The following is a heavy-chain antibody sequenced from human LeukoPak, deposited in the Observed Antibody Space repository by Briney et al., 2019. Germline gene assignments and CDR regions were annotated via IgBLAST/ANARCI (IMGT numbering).Heavy chain of an antibody. Sequence: PGGSLRLSCAASGFTFSRYEMNWVRQAPGKGLEWVSYISSSGSTIYYADSVKGRFTISRDNAKNSLYLQMNSLRGEDTAVYYCAIHQGYSYGLGVGGNFQHWGQGTLVTVSS. CDR1: GFTFSRYE. CDR2: ISSSGSTI. J-gene: IGHJ1*01. CDR3: AIHQGYSYGLGVGGNFQH. D-gene: IGHD5-18*01. V-gene: IGHV3-48*03.